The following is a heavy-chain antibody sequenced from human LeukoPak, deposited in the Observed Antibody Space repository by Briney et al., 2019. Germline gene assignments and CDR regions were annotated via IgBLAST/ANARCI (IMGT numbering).Heavy chain of an antibody. CDR2: ISYDGSNK. V-gene: IGHV3-30*04. Sequence: GGSLRLSCAASGFTFSSYAMHWVRQAPGKGLEWVAVISYDGSNKYYADSVKGRFTISRDNSKNTLYLQMNSLRAEDTAVYYCARDRYSYGTYTLDYWGQGTLVTVSS. J-gene: IGHJ4*02. CDR1: GFTFSSYA. CDR3: ARDRYSYGTYTLDY. D-gene: IGHD5-18*01.